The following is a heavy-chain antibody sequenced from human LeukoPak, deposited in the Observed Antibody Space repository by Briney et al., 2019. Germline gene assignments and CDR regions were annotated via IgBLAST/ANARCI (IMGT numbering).Heavy chain of an antibody. CDR2: IYYSGST. CDR3: ARAHYYDSSGYLLYYFDY. Sequence: PSETLSLTCTVSGGSISSYYWSWIRQPPGKGLEWIGYIYYSGSTNYNPSLKSRVTISVDTSKNQFSLKPSSVTAADTAVYYCARAHYYDSSGYLLYYFDYWGQGTLATVSS. J-gene: IGHJ4*02. D-gene: IGHD3-22*01. V-gene: IGHV4-59*01. CDR1: GGSISSYY.